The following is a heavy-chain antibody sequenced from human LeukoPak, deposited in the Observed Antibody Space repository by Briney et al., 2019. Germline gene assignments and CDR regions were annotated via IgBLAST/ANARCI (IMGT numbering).Heavy chain of an antibody. D-gene: IGHD2/OR15-2a*01. CDR3: ARLLSPGWFDP. Sequence: SETLSLTCSVSRYSISSASYWAWIRQPPGKGLEWIANVYYNGDTYYKSSLYSRVTISADTSKNQFSLNLRSVTAADTAVYYCARLLSPGWFDPWGQGTLVTVSS. J-gene: IGHJ5*02. V-gene: IGHV4-38-2*02. CDR1: RYSISSASY. CDR2: VYYNGDT.